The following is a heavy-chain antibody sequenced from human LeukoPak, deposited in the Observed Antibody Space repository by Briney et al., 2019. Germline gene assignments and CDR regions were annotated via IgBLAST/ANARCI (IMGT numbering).Heavy chain of an antibody. CDR1: GGSISSSSYY. V-gene: IGHV4-39*07. CDR3: ARAAGGYYDSSVLGGAFDV. D-gene: IGHD3-22*01. CDR2: INHSGST. J-gene: IGHJ3*01. Sequence: SETLSLTCTVSGGSISSSSYYWGWIRQPPGKGLEWIGEINHSGSTNYNPSLKSRVTISVDTSKNQFSLKLSSVTAADTAVYYCARAAGGYYDSSVLGGAFDVWGQGTMVTVSS.